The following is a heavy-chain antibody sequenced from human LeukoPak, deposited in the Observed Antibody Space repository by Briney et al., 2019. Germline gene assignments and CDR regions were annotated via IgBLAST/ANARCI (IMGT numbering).Heavy chain of an antibody. CDR2: INHSGST. V-gene: IGHV4-34*01. Sequence: SETLSLTCAVYGGSFSGYYWSWIRQPPGKGLEWIGEINHSGSTNYNPSLKSRVTISVDTSKNQFSLKLSSVTAADTAVYYCARGSMGVSSYWGQGTLVTVSS. J-gene: IGHJ4*02. CDR1: GGSFSGYY. D-gene: IGHD5/OR15-5a*01. CDR3: ARGSMGVSSY.